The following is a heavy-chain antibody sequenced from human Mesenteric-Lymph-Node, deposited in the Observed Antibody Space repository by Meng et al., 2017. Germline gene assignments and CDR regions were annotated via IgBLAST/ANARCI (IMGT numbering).Heavy chain of an antibody. J-gene: IGHJ3*02. D-gene: IGHD3-10*01. Sequence: GGSLRLSCAASGFTFSSYAMHWVRQAPGKGLEWVAVISYDGSNKYYADSVKGRFTISRDNSKNTLYLQMNSLRAEDTAVYYCARGVLVREFLVPVAFDIWGQGTMVTVSS. CDR3: ARGVLVREFLVPVAFDI. CDR2: ISYDGSNK. CDR1: GFTFSSYA. V-gene: IGHV3-30*04.